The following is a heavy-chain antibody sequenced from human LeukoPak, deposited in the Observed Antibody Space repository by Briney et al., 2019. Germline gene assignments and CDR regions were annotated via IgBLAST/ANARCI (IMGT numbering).Heavy chain of an antibody. CDR1: GFSLSGHW. D-gene: IGHD2-8*02. Sequence: PGGSLRLSCVGSGFSLSGHWMYWVRQVSGKGLVWLSRIKSDGSDTTYADSMKGRFTISRDNAKNTLYLQMNSLRAEDTAVYYCARDVGYAAGGLYRFGLDVWGRGTTVTVSS. CDR2: IKSDGSDT. CDR3: ARDVGYAAGGLYRFGLDV. J-gene: IGHJ6*02. V-gene: IGHV3-74*01.